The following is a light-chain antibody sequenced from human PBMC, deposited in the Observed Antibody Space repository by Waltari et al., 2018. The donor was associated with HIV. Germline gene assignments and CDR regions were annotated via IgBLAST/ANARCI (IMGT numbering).Light chain of an antibody. CDR2: KAS. J-gene: IGKJ2*01. CDR3: QQYNSYPYT. V-gene: IGKV1-5*03. Sequence: DIQMTQSPSTLSTSVGDRVTITCRASQSISSWLAWYQQKPGKAPKLLIYKASSLESGVPSRFSGSGSGTEFTLTISSLQPDDFATYYCQQYNSYPYTFGQGTKLEIK. CDR1: QSISSW.